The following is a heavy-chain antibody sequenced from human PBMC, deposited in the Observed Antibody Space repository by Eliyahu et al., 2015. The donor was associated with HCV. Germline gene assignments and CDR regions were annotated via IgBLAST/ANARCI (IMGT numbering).Heavy chain of an antibody. CDR3: ARDQVDTAMAGYYYGMDV. J-gene: IGHJ6*02. CDR1: GYTFTXYY. D-gene: IGHD5-18*01. V-gene: IGHV1-2*02. CDR2: INPNSGGT. Sequence: QVQLVQSGAEVKKPGASVKVSCKASGYTFTXYYMHWVRQAPGQGLEWMGWINPNSGGTNYAQKFQGRVTMTRDTSISTAYMELSRLRSDDTAVYYCARDQVDTAMAGYYYGMDVWGQGTTVTVSS.